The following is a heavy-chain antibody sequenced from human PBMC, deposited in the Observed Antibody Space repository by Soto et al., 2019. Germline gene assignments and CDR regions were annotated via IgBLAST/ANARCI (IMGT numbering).Heavy chain of an antibody. J-gene: IGHJ5*02. CDR2: MNPNSGNT. V-gene: IGHV1-8*01. CDR3: AREFLLNWFDP. CDR1: GYTFTSYD. Sequence: QVQLVQSGAEVKKPGASVKVSCKASGYTFTSYDINWMRQATGQGLEWMGLMNPNSGNTGYAHKFQRRVTMTRNTSISTDYMELSSLRSEDMAVYYCAREFLLNWFDPWGQGSLVTVSS.